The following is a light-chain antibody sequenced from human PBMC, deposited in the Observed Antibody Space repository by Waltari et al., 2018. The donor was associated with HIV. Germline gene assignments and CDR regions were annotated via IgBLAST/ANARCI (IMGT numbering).Light chain of an antibody. V-gene: IGKV1-5*03. CDR3: QQYNSYWT. CDR2: KAS. J-gene: IGKJ1*01. CDR1: QNISSW. Sequence: DIQMTQSPSTLSASVGDRVPITCRASQNISSWLALYQQKPGKAPKLLIYKASTLESGVPSRFSGSGSGTEFTLTISSLQPDDFATYYCQQYNSYWTFGQGTKVEIK.